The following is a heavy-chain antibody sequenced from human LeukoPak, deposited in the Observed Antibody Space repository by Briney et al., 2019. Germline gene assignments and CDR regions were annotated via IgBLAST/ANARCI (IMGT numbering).Heavy chain of an antibody. J-gene: IGHJ4*02. D-gene: IGHD3-22*01. CDR1: GGSISSGGYY. V-gene: IGHV4-31*03. CDR2: IYYSGST. Sequence: SETLSLTCTVSGGSISSGGYYWSWIRQHPGKGLEWIGYIYYSGSTYYNPSLKSRVTISVDTSKNQFSLKLSSVTAADTAVYYCARYYDSSFDYWGQGTLVTVSS. CDR3: ARYYDSSFDY.